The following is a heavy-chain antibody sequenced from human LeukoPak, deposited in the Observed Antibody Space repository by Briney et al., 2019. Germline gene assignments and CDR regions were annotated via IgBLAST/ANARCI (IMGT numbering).Heavy chain of an antibody. CDR2: IYSGGST. CDR3: ATSSSNDRPYYYGMDV. Sequence: GGSLRLSCAASGFTFSSYSMNWVRQAPGKGLEWVSVIYSGGSTYYADSVKGRFTISRDNSKNTLYLQMNSLRAEDTAVYYCATSSSNDRPYYYGMDVWGQGTTVTVSS. D-gene: IGHD5-12*01. CDR1: GFTFSSYS. V-gene: IGHV3-53*01. J-gene: IGHJ6*02.